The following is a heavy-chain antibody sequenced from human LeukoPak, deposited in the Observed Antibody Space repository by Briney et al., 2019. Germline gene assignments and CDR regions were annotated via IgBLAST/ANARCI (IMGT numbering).Heavy chain of an antibody. J-gene: IGHJ4*02. D-gene: IGHD3-10*01. CDR1: GYSISSGYY. CDR3: ASDEEFSWFFY. V-gene: IGHV4-38-2*02. Sequence: SETLSLTCSVSGYSISSGYYWGWIRLSPGKGLEWIGSISHIGRTYYNPSLKRPVNISVTTSKNQLSMKMTSVTAADTAVYYCASDEEFSWFFYWGQGTLVTVSS. CDR2: ISHIGRT.